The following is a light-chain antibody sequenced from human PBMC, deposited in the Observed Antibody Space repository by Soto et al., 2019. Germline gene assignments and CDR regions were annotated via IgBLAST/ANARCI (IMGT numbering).Light chain of an antibody. J-gene: IGKJ3*01. Sequence: AIRMTQSPSSLSASTGDRVTITCRASQGISSYLAWYQQKPGKAPKLLIYAASTLQSGVPSRFSGSGSGTDFTLTISCLQSEDFATYYCQQYYSYPSFTFGAGTKVDIK. CDR1: QGISSY. CDR3: QQYYSYPSFT. V-gene: IGKV1-8*01. CDR2: AAS.